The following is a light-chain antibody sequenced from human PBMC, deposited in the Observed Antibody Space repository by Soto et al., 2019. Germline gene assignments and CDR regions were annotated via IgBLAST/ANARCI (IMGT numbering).Light chain of an antibody. J-gene: IGKJ1*01. CDR3: QQYGSSGT. V-gene: IGKV3-20*01. Sequence: EMVLTQSPGTLSLSPGERATLSCRASQSVSNNYLAWYQQKPGQAPRLLIYGASNRATGIPDRCSGSGSGTDFTLTISRLEPEDFAVYYCQQYGSSGTFGQGTKVDIK. CDR2: GAS. CDR1: QSVSNNY.